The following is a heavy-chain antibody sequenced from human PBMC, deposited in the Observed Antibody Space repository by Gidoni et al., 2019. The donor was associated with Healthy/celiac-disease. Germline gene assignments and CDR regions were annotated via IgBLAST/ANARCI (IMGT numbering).Heavy chain of an antibody. CDR1: GFTLSSYA. CDR2: ISGSGGST. J-gene: IGHJ4*02. Sequence: EVQLLESGGGLVQPGGSLRLSCAASGFTLSSYAMSWVRQAPGKGLEWVSAISGSGGSTYYADSVKGRFTISRDNSKNTLYLQMNSLRAEDTAVYYCATGAYSSGEYFEGPADYWGQGTLVTVSS. D-gene: IGHD6-19*01. CDR3: ATGAYSSGEYFEGPADY. V-gene: IGHV3-23*01.